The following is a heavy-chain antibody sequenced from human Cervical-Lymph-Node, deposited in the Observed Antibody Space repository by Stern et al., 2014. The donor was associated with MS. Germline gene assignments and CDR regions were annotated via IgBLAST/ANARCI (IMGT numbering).Heavy chain of an antibody. CDR3: VAWSGGMDV. J-gene: IGHJ6*02. V-gene: IGHV1-45*01. CDR2: LIPLRGNT. Sequence: QLVESGAEVKKPGSSVRLSCKASGDTFTYRYLHWVRHAPGPALEWMGWLIPLRGNTDYAQEFQDRVTITREAAYTTAHMEFRGLLSEDKAFFYCVAWSGGMDVWGQGTTVTVSS. D-gene: IGHD2-8*02. CDR1: GDTFTYRY.